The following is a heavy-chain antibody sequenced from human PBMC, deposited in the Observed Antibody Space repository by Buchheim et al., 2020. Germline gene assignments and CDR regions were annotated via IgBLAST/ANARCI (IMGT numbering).Heavy chain of an antibody. CDR3: AVTNWFNP. J-gene: IGHJ5*02. CDR1: GFTFSDYW. CDR2: IIHDGSEK. V-gene: IGHV3-7*01. Sequence: EVQVVESGGGLVQPGGSLRLSCAASGFTFSDYWMSWVRQAPGKGLEWVANIIHDGSEKYYVDSVKGRFTISRDNARNILYLQMSSLRVEDTAVYYCAVTNWFNPWGQGTL. D-gene: IGHD4-17*01.